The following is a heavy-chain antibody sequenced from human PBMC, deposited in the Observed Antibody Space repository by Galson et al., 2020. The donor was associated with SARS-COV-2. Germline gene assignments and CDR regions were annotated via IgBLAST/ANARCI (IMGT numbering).Heavy chain of an antibody. V-gene: IGHV3-23*01. CDR1: GFTFSSYA. J-gene: IGHJ3*02. D-gene: IGHD3-10*01. CDR3: ATILWFGESDAFDI. Sequence: GESLKISCAASGFTFSSYAMSWVRQAPGKGLEWVSAISGSGGSTYYADSVKGRFTISRDNSKNTLYLQMNSLRAEDTAVYYCATILWFGESDAFDIWGQGTMVTVSS. CDR2: ISGSGGST.